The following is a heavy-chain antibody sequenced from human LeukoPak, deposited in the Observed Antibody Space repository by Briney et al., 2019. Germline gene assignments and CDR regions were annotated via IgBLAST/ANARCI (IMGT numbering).Heavy chain of an antibody. Sequence: SETLSLTCTVSGGSISSSSYYWGWIRQPPGKGLEWIGSIYYSGSTYYNPSLKSRVTISVDTSKNQFSLKLSSVTGADTAVYYCARHEVVVVPAAMDYWGQGTLVTVSS. V-gene: IGHV4-39*01. CDR1: GGSISSSSYY. D-gene: IGHD2-2*01. CDR3: ARHEVVVVPAAMDY. J-gene: IGHJ4*02. CDR2: IYYSGST.